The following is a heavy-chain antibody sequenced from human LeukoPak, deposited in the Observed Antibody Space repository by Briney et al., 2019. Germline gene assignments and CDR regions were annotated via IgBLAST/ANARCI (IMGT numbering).Heavy chain of an antibody. CDR2: IYYSGST. D-gene: IGHD1-1*01. CDR1: GGSISSYY. V-gene: IGHV4-59*01. CDR3: ARHGTPGTNLNWFDP. Sequence: SETLSLTCTVSGGSISSYYWSWIRQPPGKGLEWIGYIYYSGSTNYNPSLKSRVTISVDTSKSQFSLKLSSVTAADTAVYYCARHGTPGTNLNWFDPWGQGTLVTVLS. J-gene: IGHJ5*02.